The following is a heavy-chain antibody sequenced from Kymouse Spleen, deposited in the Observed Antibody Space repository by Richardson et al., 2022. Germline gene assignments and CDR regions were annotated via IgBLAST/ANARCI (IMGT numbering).Heavy chain of an antibody. Sequence: EVQLVESGGGLVQPGRSLRLSCAASGFTFDDYAMHWVRQAPGKGLEWVSGISWNSGSIGYADSVKGRFTISRDNAKNSLYLQMNSLRAEDTALYYCAKDGITGTLDYWGQGTLVTVSS. CDR1: GFTFDDYA. D-gene: IGHD1-7*01. V-gene: IGHV3-9*01. J-gene: IGHJ4*02. CDR3: AKDGITGTLDY. CDR2: ISWNSGSI.